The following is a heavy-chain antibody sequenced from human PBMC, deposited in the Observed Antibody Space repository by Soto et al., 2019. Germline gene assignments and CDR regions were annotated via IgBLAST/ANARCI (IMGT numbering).Heavy chain of an antibody. V-gene: IGHV1-18*01. CDR1: GYTFTSYG. D-gene: IGHD6-19*01. CDR2: ISAYNGNT. Sequence: GASVKVSCKASGYTFTSYGISWVRQAPGQGLEWIGWISAYNGNTNYAQKLQGRVTMTTDTSTSTAYMELRSLRSDDTAVFYCARAPPGIAVAGTFWYFDLRGRGTLVTVSS. J-gene: IGHJ2*01. CDR3: ARAPPGIAVAGTFWYFDL.